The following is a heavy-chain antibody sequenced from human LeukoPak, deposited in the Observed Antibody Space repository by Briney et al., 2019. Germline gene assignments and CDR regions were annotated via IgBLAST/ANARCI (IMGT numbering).Heavy chain of an antibody. Sequence: SETLSLTCAVYGGSFSGYYWSWIRQPPGKGLEWIGEINHSGGTNYNPSLKSRVTISVDTSKNQFSLKLSSVTAADTAVYYCARLNGSIDYWGQGTLVTVSS. CDR3: ARLNGSIDY. CDR2: INHSGGT. V-gene: IGHV4-34*01. CDR1: GGSFSGYY. J-gene: IGHJ4*02.